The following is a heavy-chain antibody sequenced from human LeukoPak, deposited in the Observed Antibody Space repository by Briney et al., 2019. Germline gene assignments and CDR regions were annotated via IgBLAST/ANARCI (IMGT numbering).Heavy chain of an antibody. J-gene: IGHJ4*02. D-gene: IGHD2-8*01. CDR3: ARGAGVIGSTEY. V-gene: IGHV3-48*02. CDR2: ISRSSSPI. CDR1: GFTFSSYS. Sequence: GGSLGLSCAASGFTFSSYSMNWVRQAPGKGLEWVSYISRSSSPIYYADSVKGRFTISRDNAMNSLYLQMNSLRDEDTAVYYCARGAGVIGSTEYWGQGTLVTVSS.